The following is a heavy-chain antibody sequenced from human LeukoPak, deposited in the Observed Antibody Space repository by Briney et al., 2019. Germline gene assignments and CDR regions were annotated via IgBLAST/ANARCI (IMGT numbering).Heavy chain of an antibody. CDR3: ARGPHDYVGGSYRYQHAFDI. CDR1: GGSFSGYY. D-gene: IGHD3-16*02. CDR2: INHSGST. J-gene: IGHJ3*02. Sequence: SETLSLTCAVYGGSFSGYYWSWIRQPPGKGLEWIGEINHSGSTNYNPSLKSRVTISVDTSKNQFSLKLSSVTAADTAVYYCARGPHDYVGGSYRYQHAFDIWGQGTMVTVSS. V-gene: IGHV4-34*01.